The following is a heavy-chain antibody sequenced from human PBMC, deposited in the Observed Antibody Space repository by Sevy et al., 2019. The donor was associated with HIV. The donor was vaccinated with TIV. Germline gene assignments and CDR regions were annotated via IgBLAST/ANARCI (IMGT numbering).Heavy chain of an antibody. CDR3: ATLDFGSDHPFYGTDV. V-gene: IGHV1-24*01. J-gene: IGHJ6*02. CDR1: RYSHSEIS. D-gene: IGHD3-3*01. Sequence: ASVKVSCKVSRYSHSEISMHWVRQAPGKGLEWMGGFDPEDGETIYAQKFQGRVTMTEDTSTDTAYMELRRLTSEDTAVYYCATLDFGSDHPFYGTDVWGQGTTVTVSS. CDR2: FDPEDGET.